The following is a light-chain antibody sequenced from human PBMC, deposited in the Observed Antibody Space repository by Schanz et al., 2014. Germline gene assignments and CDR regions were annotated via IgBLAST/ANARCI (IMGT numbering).Light chain of an antibody. V-gene: IGKV3-11*01. Sequence: EIVLTQSPGTLSLSPGERATLSCRASQSVSRYLAWYQQKPGQAPRLLISDASDRATGIPARFSGSGSGTDFTLTISSLEPEDFAVYYCQQRRDWPQTFGQGTKVEI. CDR3: QQRRDWPQT. CDR1: QSVSRY. CDR2: DAS. J-gene: IGKJ1*01.